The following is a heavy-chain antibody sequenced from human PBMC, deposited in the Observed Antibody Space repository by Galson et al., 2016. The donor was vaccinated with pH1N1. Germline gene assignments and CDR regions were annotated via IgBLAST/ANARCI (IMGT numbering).Heavy chain of an antibody. CDR2: ISSSYGNI. D-gene: IGHD3-3*01. J-gene: IGHJ4*02. Sequence: SLRLSCAASGFTFSSYAMTWVRQAPGKGLQWVSTISSSYGNIFYADAVRGRFTISTDNSKNTMYLQLNSLRADDTSLYYCANLGNGFYEFDHWVQGALVTVSS. CDR3: ANLGNGFYEFDH. CDR1: GFTFSSYA. V-gene: IGHV3-23*01.